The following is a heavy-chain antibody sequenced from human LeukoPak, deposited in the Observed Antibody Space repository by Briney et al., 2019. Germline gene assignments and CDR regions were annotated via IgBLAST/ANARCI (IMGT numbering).Heavy chain of an antibody. D-gene: IGHD3-10*01. CDR1: GFTFSDYY. CDR2: ISSSGSTI. Sequence: GGSLRLSCAASGFTFSDYYISWIRQAPGKGLEWASYISSSGSTIYYADSVKGRFTISRDNAKSSLYLQMNSLRAEDTAVYYCARYGANYYYYGMDVWGQGTTVTVSS. CDR3: ARYGANYYYYGMDV. V-gene: IGHV3-11*01. J-gene: IGHJ6*02.